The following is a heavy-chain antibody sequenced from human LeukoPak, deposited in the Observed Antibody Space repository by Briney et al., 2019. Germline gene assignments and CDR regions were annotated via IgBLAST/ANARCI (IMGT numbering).Heavy chain of an antibody. CDR2: ITRSNYI. V-gene: IGHV3-21*06. CDR1: GFTFSSYS. J-gene: IGHJ6*03. CDR3: ARSPAGANYYLDV. D-gene: IGHD1-14*01. Sequence: GGSLRLSCAASGFTFSSYSMNWVRQAPGKGLEWVSSITRSNYIYYADSVKGRFTISRDNAKNSLYLQMNSLRAEDTAVYYCARSPAGANYYLDVWGKGTTVTISS.